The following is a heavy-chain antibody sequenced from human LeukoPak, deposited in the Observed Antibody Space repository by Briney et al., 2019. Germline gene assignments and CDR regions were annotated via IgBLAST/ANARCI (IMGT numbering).Heavy chain of an antibody. Sequence: ASVKVSCKASGGTFSSYAISWVRQAPGQGLEWMGWISAYNGNTNYAQKLQGRVTMTTDTSTSTAHMELRSLRSDDTAVYYCARDQYKFDYWGQGTLVTVSS. J-gene: IGHJ4*02. CDR1: GGTFSSYA. CDR2: ISAYNGNT. CDR3: ARDQYKFDY. D-gene: IGHD1-14*01. V-gene: IGHV1-18*01.